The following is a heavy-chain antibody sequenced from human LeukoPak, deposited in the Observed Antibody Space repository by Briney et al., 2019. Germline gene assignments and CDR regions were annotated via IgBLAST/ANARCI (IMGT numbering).Heavy chain of an antibody. CDR3: ARDSRGRAFDI. Sequence: SETLSLTCTVSGGSINNGGYYWSWIRQHPGKGLEWIGYIYYSGSTNYNPSLKSRVTISVDTSKNQFSLKLSSVTAADTAVYYCARDSRGRAFDIWGQGTMVTVSS. J-gene: IGHJ3*02. CDR2: IYYSGST. V-gene: IGHV4-61*08. CDR1: GGSINNGGYY. D-gene: IGHD3-22*01.